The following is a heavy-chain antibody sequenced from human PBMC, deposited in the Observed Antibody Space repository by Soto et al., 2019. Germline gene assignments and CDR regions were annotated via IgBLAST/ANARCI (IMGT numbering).Heavy chain of an antibody. Sequence: SETLSLTCAVSSGSISSSNWWSWVRQPPGKGLEWIGEIYHSGSTNYNPSLKSRVTISVDKSKNQFSLKLSSVTAADTAVYYCAIGGISDSSSSYFDYWGQGTLVTVSS. CDR3: AIGGISDSSSSYFDY. D-gene: IGHD6-6*01. V-gene: IGHV4-4*02. J-gene: IGHJ4*02. CDR1: SGSISSSNW. CDR2: IYHSGST.